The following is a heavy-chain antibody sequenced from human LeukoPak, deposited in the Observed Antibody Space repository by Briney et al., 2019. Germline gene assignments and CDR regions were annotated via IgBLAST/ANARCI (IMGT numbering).Heavy chain of an antibody. CDR1: GFSFSYFW. V-gene: IGHV3-7*01. CDR3: ARDAEVGTLFGVLSRYNWFDP. J-gene: IGHJ5*02. CDR2: IKQDGSEK. D-gene: IGHD3-3*01. Sequence: GGSLRLSCAASGFSFSYFWMSWVRQAPGKGLEWVANIKQDGSEKYYVDSVRGRFTISRDNAKKSLYLQMNSLRAEDTAVYYCARDAEVGTLFGVLSRYNWFDPWGQGALVTVSS.